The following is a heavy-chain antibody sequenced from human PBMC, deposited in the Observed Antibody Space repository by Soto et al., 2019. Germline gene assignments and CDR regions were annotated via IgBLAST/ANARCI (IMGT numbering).Heavy chain of an antibody. CDR3: ARDFSYYGSGSYHAFDI. V-gene: IGHV1-69*04. CDR2: IIPILGIA. D-gene: IGHD3-10*01. Sequence: SVKVSCKASGGTFSSYTISWVRQAPGQALEGMGRIIPILGIANYAQRFQGRVTITADKSTSTAYMELSSLRSEDTAVYYCARDFSYYGSGSYHAFDIWGQGTMVTVSS. J-gene: IGHJ3*02. CDR1: GGTFSSYT.